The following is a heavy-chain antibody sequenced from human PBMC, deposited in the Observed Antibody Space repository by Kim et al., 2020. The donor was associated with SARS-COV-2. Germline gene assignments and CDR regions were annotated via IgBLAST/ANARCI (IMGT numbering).Heavy chain of an antibody. J-gene: IGHJ6*01. CDR2: ISYDGSNK. Sequence: GGSLRLSCAASGFTFSSYGMHWVRQAPGKGLEWVAVISYDGSNKYYADSVKGRFTISRDNSKNTLYLQMNSLRAEDTAVYYCAKGPRMTTVTTDYYYYA. CDR3: AKGPRMTTVTTDYYYYA. CDR1: GFTFSSYG. D-gene: IGHD4-17*01. V-gene: IGHV3-30*18.